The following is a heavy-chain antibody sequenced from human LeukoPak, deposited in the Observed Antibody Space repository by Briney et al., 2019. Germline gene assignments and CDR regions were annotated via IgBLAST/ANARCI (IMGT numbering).Heavy chain of an antibody. V-gene: IGHV4-59*01. CDR2: IYYSGST. J-gene: IGHJ2*01. D-gene: IGHD3-3*01. CDR3: ASTPVVTHGADYDFWSGPNWYFDL. Sequence: PSETLSLTCTVSGGSISSYYWSWIRQPPGKGLEWIGYIYYSGSTNYNPSLKSRVTISVDTSKNQFSLKLSSVTAADTAVYYCASTPVVTHGADYDFWSGPNWYFDLWGRGTLVTVSS. CDR1: GGSISSYY.